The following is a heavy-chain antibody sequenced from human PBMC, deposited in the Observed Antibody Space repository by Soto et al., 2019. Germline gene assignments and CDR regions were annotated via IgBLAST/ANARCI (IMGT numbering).Heavy chain of an antibody. Sequence: SETLSLTCTVSGDSISSSTYFWGWVRQPPGKGLEWIGSIFYSGSTYYNPSLKSRVTISVDTSKNHFSLKLNSVTATDTAVFYCARHLGEGYFDYWGQGTLVTVSS. V-gene: IGHV4-39*01. CDR1: GDSISSSTYF. CDR3: ARHLGEGYFDY. CDR2: IFYSGST. J-gene: IGHJ4*02.